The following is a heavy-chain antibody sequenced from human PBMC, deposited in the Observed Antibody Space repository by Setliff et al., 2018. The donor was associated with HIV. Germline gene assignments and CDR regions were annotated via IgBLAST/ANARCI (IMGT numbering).Heavy chain of an antibody. D-gene: IGHD3-10*01. CDR3: ARSTYYYGSGKGSGWFDP. J-gene: IGHJ5*02. CDR1: GGSFSSGDCS. CDR2: IFYSGST. V-gene: IGHV4-30-4*08. Sequence: SETLSLTCTVSGGSFSSGDCSWTWIRQPPGKGLEWIGFIFYSGSTYYNPSLKSRVTISIDRSKNQFSLKLSSVTAADTAVYYCARSTYYYGSGKGSGWFDPWGQGTLVTVSS.